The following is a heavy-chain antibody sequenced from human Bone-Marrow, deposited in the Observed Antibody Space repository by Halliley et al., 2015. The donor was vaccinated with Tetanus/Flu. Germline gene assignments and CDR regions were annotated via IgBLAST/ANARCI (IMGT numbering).Heavy chain of an antibody. V-gene: IGHV3-43*02. D-gene: IGHD6-6*01. Sequence: VSLISGDGLSPFYADSVKGRFTLSRDNSRDSLSLQMTSLTTADTALYYCARGRSSSVRDFIDFWGQGTLVTVSS. CDR2: ISGDGLSP. J-gene: IGHJ4*02. CDR3: ARGRSSSVRDFIDF.